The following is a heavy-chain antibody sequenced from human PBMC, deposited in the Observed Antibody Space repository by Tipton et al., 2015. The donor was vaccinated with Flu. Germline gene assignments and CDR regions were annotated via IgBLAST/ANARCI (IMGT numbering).Heavy chain of an antibody. D-gene: IGHD3-10*01. V-gene: IGHV4-39*07. Sequence: LRLSCTVSGGSINRSHYYWGWIRQPPGKGLEWIGSIYHSGSTFYHPSLKSRVTISVDTSKNQFSLKLSSVTAADTAVYYCARGSGSGTFMISDFWGQGTLVTVSS. CDR3: ARGSGSGTFMISDF. CDR1: GGSINRSHYY. J-gene: IGHJ4*02. CDR2: IYHSGST.